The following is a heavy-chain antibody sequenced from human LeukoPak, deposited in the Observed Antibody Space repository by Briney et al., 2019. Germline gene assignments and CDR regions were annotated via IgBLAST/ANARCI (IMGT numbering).Heavy chain of an antibody. J-gene: IGHJ6*03. CDR2: IIPIFGTA. Sequence: GASVKVSCKASGGTFSSYAISWVRQAPGQGLEWMGGIIPIFGTANYAQKFQGRVTMTRDTSISTAYMELSRLRSDDTAVYYCARDSAGYCSSTSCYEYYYYYYYMDVWGKGTTVTISS. V-gene: IGHV1-69*05. CDR1: GGTFSSYA. D-gene: IGHD2-2*01. CDR3: ARDSAGYCSSTSCYEYYYYYYYMDV.